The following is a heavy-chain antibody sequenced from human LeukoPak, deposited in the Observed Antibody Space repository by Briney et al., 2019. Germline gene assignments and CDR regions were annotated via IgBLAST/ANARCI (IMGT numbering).Heavy chain of an antibody. V-gene: IGHV4-39*01. J-gene: IGHJ5*02. Sequence: PSETLSLTCTVSGGSISTTNYYWGWIRQPPGRDLEWIGSIYSSGNTYYNPSLESRVTISVDTSKNQLSLKLTSATAADTSVYYCARHSGLRSPFDPWGQGTLVTVFS. CDR3: ARHSGLRSPFDP. CDR1: GGSISTTNYY. CDR2: IYSSGNT. D-gene: IGHD3-3*01.